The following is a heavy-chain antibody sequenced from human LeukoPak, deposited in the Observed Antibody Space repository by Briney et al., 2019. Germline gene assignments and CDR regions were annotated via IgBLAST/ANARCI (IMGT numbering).Heavy chain of an antibody. CDR3: ARDGSSPYYWFFDL. J-gene: IGHJ2*01. CDR2: IAHDGSSV. V-gene: IGHV3-30*03. D-gene: IGHD1-26*01. Sequence: GGSLRLSCAASGYNLGDSNAHWVRQAPGKGLEWVAVIAHDGSSVYYAESVKGRFTISRDNFKNTLDLQMNSLRAEDTAVYYCARDGSSPYYWFFDLWGRGTLVTVSS. CDR1: GYNLGDSN.